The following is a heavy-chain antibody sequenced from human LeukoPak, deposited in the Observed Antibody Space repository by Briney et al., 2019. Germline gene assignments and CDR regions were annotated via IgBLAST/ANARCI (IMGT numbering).Heavy chain of an antibody. CDR3: ARAVPAALDY. V-gene: IGHV3-9*01. Sequence: PGGSLRLSCAASGFTFDDYAMHWVRHAPGKGLEWVSGISWNSGSIGYADSVKGRFTISRDNAKNSLYLQMNSLRAEDTAVYYCARAVPAALDYWGQGTLVTVSS. J-gene: IGHJ4*02. D-gene: IGHD2-2*01. CDR2: ISWNSGSI. CDR1: GFTFDDYA.